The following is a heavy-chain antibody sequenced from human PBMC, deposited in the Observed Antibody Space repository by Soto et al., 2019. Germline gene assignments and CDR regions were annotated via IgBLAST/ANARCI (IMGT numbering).Heavy chain of an antibody. D-gene: IGHD6-13*01. J-gene: IGHJ4*02. CDR1: GFSFSTSAVG. CDR2: IYWDDDK. Sequence: QITLTESGPTLVKHTQTLTLTCTFSGFSFSTSAVGVGWIRQPPGNALEFLALIYWDDDKLYRPSLKSKISIPKDTSRNQVVLTMTGLDREDTATYYCAHVYWAASGTRYYFVQWGQGARVSGSS. CDR3: AHVYWAASGTRYYFVQ. V-gene: IGHV2-5*02.